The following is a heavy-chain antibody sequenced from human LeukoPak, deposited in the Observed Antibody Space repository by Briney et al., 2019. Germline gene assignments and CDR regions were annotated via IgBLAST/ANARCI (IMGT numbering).Heavy chain of an antibody. CDR2: INAGSGDT. D-gene: IGHD1-1*01. V-gene: IGHV1-2*06. Sequence: ASLKVSCKASGYTFSGYFVHWVRQAPGQGLEWMGRINAGSGDTEFAQKFQGRVTMTRDTFVSTAYMEVSGLTSDDTAMYYCARDLSSTPNWELDHWGQGTLVTVSS. CDR1: GYTFSGYF. J-gene: IGHJ4*02. CDR3: ARDLSSTPNWELDH.